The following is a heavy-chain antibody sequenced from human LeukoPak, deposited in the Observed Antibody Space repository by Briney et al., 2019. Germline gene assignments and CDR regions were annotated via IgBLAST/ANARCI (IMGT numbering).Heavy chain of an antibody. Sequence: GGSLRLSCAASGFTFSNAWMSWVRQAPGKGLEWVGRIKSKTDGGTTDYAAPVKGRFTISRDDSKNTLYLQMNSLRAEDTAVYYCAKDPWYSSSSCFDYWGQGTLVTVSS. J-gene: IGHJ4*02. V-gene: IGHV3-15*01. D-gene: IGHD6-6*01. CDR2: IKSKTDGGTT. CDR3: AKDPWYSSSSCFDY. CDR1: GFTFSNAW.